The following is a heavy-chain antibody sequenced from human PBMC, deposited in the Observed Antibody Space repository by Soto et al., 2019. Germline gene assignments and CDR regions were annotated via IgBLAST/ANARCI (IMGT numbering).Heavy chain of an antibody. CDR3: AKAPAIYGDYSYYGMDV. D-gene: IGHD4-17*01. V-gene: IGHV3-23*01. CDR1: GFTFSSYA. J-gene: IGHJ6*02. CDR2: ISGSGGST. Sequence: GGSLRLSCAASGFTFSSYAMSWVRQAPGKGLEWVSAISGSGGSTYYADSVKGRFTISRDNSKNTLYLQMNSLRAEDTAVYYCAKAPAIYGDYSYYGMDVWGQGTTVTVSS.